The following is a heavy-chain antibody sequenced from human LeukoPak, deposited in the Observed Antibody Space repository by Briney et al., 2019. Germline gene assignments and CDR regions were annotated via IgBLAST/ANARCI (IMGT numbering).Heavy chain of an antibody. CDR2: ISSSGSTI. CDR1: GFTFSSYG. J-gene: IGHJ4*02. CDR3: ARHYYDSSGYYFGPDY. V-gene: IGHV3-48*04. D-gene: IGHD3-22*01. Sequence: HPGGSLRLSCAASGFTFSSYGMHWVRQAPGKGLEWVSYISSSGSTIYYADSVKGRFTISRDNAKNSLYLQMNSLRAEDTAVYYCARHYYDSSGYYFGPDYWGQGTLVTVSS.